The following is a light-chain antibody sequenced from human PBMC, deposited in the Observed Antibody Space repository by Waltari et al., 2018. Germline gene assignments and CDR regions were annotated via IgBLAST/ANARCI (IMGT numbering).Light chain of an antibody. J-gene: IGLJ2*01. CDR3: QSSDSTLYGVV. CDR2: GIN. V-gene: IGLV1-40*01. CDR1: SSNIGAGYD. Sequence: QSVLTQPPSVSGAPGQRVTISCTGSSSNIGAGYDVNWYQLLPGTAPKLLIYGINNPPSGGPDRFSGSRSATSASLAISGLQAEDEAYYYCQSSDSTLYGVVFGGGTKLTVL.